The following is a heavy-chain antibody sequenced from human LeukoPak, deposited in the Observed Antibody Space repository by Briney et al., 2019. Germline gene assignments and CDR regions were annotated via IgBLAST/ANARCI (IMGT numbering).Heavy chain of an antibody. Sequence: SETLSLTCTVSGGSIGSYYWSWIRQPPGKGLEWIGYIYYSGTTNYNPSLKSRVFMSIDTSNSQFSLKLSPVTAADTAVYYCARGAGPYYYDRNSYKSVWGQGALVTVSS. J-gene: IGHJ4*02. D-gene: IGHD3-9*01. CDR2: IYYSGTT. V-gene: IGHV4-59*01. CDR3: ARGAGPYYYDRNSYKSV. CDR1: GGSIGSYY.